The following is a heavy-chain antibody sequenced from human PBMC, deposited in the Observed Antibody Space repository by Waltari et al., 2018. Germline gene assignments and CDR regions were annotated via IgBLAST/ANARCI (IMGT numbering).Heavy chain of an antibody. V-gene: IGHV6-1*01. D-gene: IGHD6-19*01. CDR3: ARGKVSAFDY. CDR2: TYYSTKWYN. J-gene: IGHJ4*02. CDR1: WASARSNGAA. Sequence: QVQLQQSGPGLVRPSQTLSLTCVISWASARSNGAAWNWVRQAPSRGLEWLGRTYYSTKWYNDYAASVKSRITINPDTSKNQFSLQLNSVTPEDTAVYYCARGKVSAFDYWGQGTLVTVSS.